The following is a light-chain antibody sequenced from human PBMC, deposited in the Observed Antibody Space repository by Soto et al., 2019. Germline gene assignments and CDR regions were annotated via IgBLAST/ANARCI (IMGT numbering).Light chain of an antibody. CDR2: GAS. V-gene: IGKV1-39*01. CDR1: QNIDTF. J-gene: IGKJ4*01. CDR3: QQTYSTLALT. Sequence: DIPMTQSPFSLAASVGDRVTVSCRSSQNIDTFLNWYRHKPGKAPELLIFGASRLHSGVPSRFSGGGSGTEFTLNISSLQPEDFATYYCQQTYSTLALTFGGGTKVEI.